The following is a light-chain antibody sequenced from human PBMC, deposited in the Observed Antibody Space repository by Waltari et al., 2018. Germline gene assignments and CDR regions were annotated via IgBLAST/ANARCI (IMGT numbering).Light chain of an antibody. Sequence: QSVLTQPPSASGTPGQRVTISCSGSSSNIGSNTVNWYQQLPGTAPKLLIYSNNQGPSGVPDRVSGPKSGTSASLAISGLQSEDEADYYCAAWDDSLNGLNVFGSGTKVTVL. V-gene: IGLV1-44*01. CDR3: AAWDDSLNGLNV. CDR2: SNN. J-gene: IGLJ6*01. CDR1: SSNIGSNT.